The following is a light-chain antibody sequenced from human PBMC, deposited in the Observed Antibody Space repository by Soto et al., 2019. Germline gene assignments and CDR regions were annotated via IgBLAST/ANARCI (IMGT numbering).Light chain of an antibody. CDR1: QSVSSNY. Sequence: EIVLTQSPGTLSLSPGERATLSCRASQSVSSNYLAWYQQKPGQAPRLVIYGASNRATGIPDRFSGSGSGTDFTLTINRLEPEDSAVYYCHQYGSSPPYTFGQGTKLDIK. V-gene: IGKV3-20*01. CDR3: HQYGSSPPYT. J-gene: IGKJ2*01. CDR2: GAS.